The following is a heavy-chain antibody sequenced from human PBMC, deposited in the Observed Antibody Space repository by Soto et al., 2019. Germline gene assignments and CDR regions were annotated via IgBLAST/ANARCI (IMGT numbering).Heavy chain of an antibody. CDR1: GYTFTIYG. V-gene: IGHV1-18*04. CDR3: ARADYYHSSGDYGY. J-gene: IGHJ4*02. CDR2: ISGYNGNT. Sequence: QVQLVQSGAEVKKPGASVKVSCKASGYTFTIYGISWVRQAPGQGLEWMGWISGYNGNTDYAQNLQDRVTLTTDASTSSVYMELRSLRSDDTAVYYCARADYYHSSGDYGYWGQGTLFTVSS. D-gene: IGHD3-22*01.